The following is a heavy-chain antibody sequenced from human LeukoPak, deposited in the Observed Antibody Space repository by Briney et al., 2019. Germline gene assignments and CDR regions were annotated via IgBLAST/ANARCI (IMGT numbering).Heavy chain of an antibody. CDR1: GGSISNTNW. V-gene: IGHV4-4*02. J-gene: IGHJ4*02. Sequence: SETLSLTCGVSGGSISNTNWWSWVRQPPGQGLEWIGEISLTGLTHYNPSLESRVTVSLDKSKNQLSLNLTSVTDADTAVYYCSRENGAFSPFGYWGQGILVTVLS. CDR2: ISLTGLT. CDR3: SRENGAFSPFGY. D-gene: IGHD2-8*01.